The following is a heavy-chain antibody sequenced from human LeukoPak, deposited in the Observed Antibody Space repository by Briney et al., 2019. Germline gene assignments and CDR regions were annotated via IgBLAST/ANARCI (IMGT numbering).Heavy chain of an antibody. CDR1: GGSISSHY. CDR3: ASDSSSWYSFGY. V-gene: IGHV4-59*08. Sequence: SETLSLTCTVSGGSISSHYWSWIRQPPGKGLEWIGYIYYSGSTNYNPSLKSRVTISVDTSKNQFSLKLSSVTAADTAVYYCASDSSSWYSFGYWGQGTLVTVSS. CDR2: IYYSGST. D-gene: IGHD6-13*01. J-gene: IGHJ4*02.